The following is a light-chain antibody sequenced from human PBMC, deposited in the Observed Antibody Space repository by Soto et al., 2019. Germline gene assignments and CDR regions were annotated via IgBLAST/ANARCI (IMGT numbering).Light chain of an antibody. J-gene: IGKJ2*01. V-gene: IGKV3-15*01. Sequence: EIVMTQSPATLSVSPGERATLSCRASQSVSSNLAWYQQKPGQAPSLLIYGASARATVIPARFSGSGSGTEFTLTISSLQSEDFAVYYCQHYNNWPFTFGQGTKLEIK. CDR1: QSVSSN. CDR2: GAS. CDR3: QHYNNWPFT.